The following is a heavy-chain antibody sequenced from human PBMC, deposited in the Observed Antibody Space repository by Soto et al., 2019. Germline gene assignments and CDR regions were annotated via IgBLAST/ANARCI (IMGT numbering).Heavy chain of an antibody. CDR2: IYRSGRA. D-gene: IGHD1-1*01. V-gene: IGHV4-4*07. Sequence: VRLQESGPGLVEPSETLSLTCSVSGDSINNYYWSWIRRPAGKGLEWIRRIYRSGRANYNPSLTTRGTMSADTSKNQVFLSVTSVTAADTAVYFCARGGTRSADLPTYWGQGIQVIVSS. CDR1: GDSINNYY. CDR3: ARGGTRSADLPTY. J-gene: IGHJ4*02.